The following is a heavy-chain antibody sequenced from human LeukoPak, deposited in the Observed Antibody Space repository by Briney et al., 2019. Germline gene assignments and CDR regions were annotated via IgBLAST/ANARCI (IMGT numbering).Heavy chain of an antibody. CDR3: ARDQYDFWSGYYDY. Sequence: GGSLRLSCAASGFTFSSYSMNWVRQAPGKGLEWVSYISSSSSTIYYADSVKGRFTISRDNAKNSLYLQMNSLRAEDTAVYYCARDQYDFWSGYYDYWGQGTLVTVSS. D-gene: IGHD3-3*01. CDR2: ISSSSSTI. J-gene: IGHJ4*02. CDR1: GFTFSSYS. V-gene: IGHV3-48*01.